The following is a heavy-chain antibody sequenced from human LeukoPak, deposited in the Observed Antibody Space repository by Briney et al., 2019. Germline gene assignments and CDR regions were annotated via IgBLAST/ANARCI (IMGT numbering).Heavy chain of an antibody. CDR2: IKQDGDEK. CDR1: GITFSRYW. CDR3: ARVHGGNSGGDFDY. Sequence: GGSLRLSCVDSGITFSRYWMSWVRQAPGKGLEWVANIKQDGDEKYYVDSVKGRFTISRDNAKNTLYLQMNSLRAEDTAVYYCARVHGGNSGGDFDYWGQGTLVTVSS. D-gene: IGHD4-23*01. J-gene: IGHJ4*02. V-gene: IGHV3-7*01.